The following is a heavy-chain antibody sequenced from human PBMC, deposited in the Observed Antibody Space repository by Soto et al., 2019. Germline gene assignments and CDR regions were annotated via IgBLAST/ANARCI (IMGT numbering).Heavy chain of an antibody. CDR3: ARDNGSGSYYGMDV. J-gene: IGHJ6*02. D-gene: IGHD1-26*01. CDR2: IYYSGST. CDR1: GGSISSSSYY. Sequence: SETLSLTCTVSGGSISSSSYYWGWIRQPPGKGLEWIGCIYYSGSTYYNPSLKSRVTISVDTSKNQFSLKLSTVTAADTAVYFCARDNGSGSYYGMDVWGQGTTVTVSS. V-gene: IGHV4-39*07.